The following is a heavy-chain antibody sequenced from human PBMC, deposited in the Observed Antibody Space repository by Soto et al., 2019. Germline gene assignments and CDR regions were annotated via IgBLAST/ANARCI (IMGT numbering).Heavy chain of an antibody. CDR3: ARGSKVDYGDYYFDY. Sequence: PSETLSLTCAVYGGSFSGYYWSWIRQPPGKGLEWIGEINHSGSTNYNPSLKSRDTIPVDTSKNQFSLKLSSVTAADTAVYYCARGSKVDYGDYYFDYWGQGTLVTSPQ. J-gene: IGHJ4*02. V-gene: IGHV4-34*01. CDR2: INHSGST. CDR1: GGSFSGYY. D-gene: IGHD4-17*01.